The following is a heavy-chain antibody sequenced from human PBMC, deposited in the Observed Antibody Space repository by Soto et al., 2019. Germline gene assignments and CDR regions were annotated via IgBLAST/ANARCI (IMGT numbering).Heavy chain of an antibody. V-gene: IGHV1-18*04. CDR3: AREGGIVVVPAAISMGYYCYGMDV. Sequence: ASVKVSCKASGYTFTSYGISWVRQAPGQGLEWMGWISAYNGNTNYAQKLQGRVTVTTDTSTSTAYMELRSLRSDDTAVYYCAREGGIVVVPAAISMGYYCYGMDVWGQGTTVTVSS. CDR2: ISAYNGNT. J-gene: IGHJ6*02. CDR1: GYTFTSYG. D-gene: IGHD2-2*01.